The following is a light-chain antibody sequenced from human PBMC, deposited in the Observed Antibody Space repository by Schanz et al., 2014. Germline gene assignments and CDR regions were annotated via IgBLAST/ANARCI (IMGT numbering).Light chain of an antibody. CDR2: GAF. CDR1: QSVTSNY. V-gene: IGKV3-20*01. J-gene: IGKJ4*01. CDR3: QQYGSSPRT. Sequence: EIVLTQSPGTLSLSPGERATLSCRASQSVTSNYLTWYQQKPGQAPRLLIYGAFNRATGIPDRFSGSGSGTDFTLTISRLEPEDFAVYYCQQYGSSPRTFGGGTKVEIK.